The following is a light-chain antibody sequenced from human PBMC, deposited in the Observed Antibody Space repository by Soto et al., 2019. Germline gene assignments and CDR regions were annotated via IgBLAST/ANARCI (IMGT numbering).Light chain of an antibody. CDR1: ESISNK. V-gene: IGKV1-39*01. CDR3: QQGYRTPFT. CDR2: AAS. J-gene: IGKJ3*01. Sequence: DIEMTQSPSSVSASVGDRITITCRASESISNKLNWYQQKPGKAPALLISAASRLHSGVPSRFSGSGSGTDFTLTISSLQHEDFASYYWQQGYRTPFTFGPGTKVDFK.